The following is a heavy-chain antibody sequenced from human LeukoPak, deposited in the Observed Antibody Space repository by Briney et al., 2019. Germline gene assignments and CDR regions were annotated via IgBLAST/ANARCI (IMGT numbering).Heavy chain of an antibody. Sequence: SETLSLTCTVSGRSISSYYWSWIRQPPGKGLEWIGYIYYSGSTNYNPSLKSRVTISVDTSKNQFSLKLSSVTAADTAVYYCASSWAAADNNWFDPWGQGTLVTVSS. CDR1: GRSISSYY. CDR3: ASSWAAADNNWFDP. CDR2: IYYSGST. V-gene: IGHV4-59*01. J-gene: IGHJ5*02. D-gene: IGHD6-13*01.